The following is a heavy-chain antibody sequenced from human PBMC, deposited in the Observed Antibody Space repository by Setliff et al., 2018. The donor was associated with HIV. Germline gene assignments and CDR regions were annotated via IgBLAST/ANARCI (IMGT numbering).Heavy chain of an antibody. Sequence: SETLSLTCTVSSDSIRFYYWTWIRQPPGKGLEWIGNVYYTGSTNYNPSLKSRITISMDTSKNQFSLQLSSVTAADTAVYYCARIPWVATLWGGAFDLWGHGTMVTVSS. D-gene: IGHD5-12*01. V-gene: IGHV4-59*01. CDR3: ARIPWVATLWGGAFDL. CDR1: SDSIRFYY. CDR2: VYYTGST. J-gene: IGHJ3*01.